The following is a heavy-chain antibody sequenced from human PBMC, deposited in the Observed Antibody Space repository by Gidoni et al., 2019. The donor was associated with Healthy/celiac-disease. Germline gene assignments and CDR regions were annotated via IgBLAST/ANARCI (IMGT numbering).Heavy chain of an antibody. CDR1: GGSISSGSYY. D-gene: IGHD3-22*01. CDR2: IYTSGST. CDR3: ARVGYYDSSGYYTDAFDI. Sequence: VQLQESGPGLVKPSQTLSLTCTVSGGSISSGSYYWSWIRQPAGKGLEWIGRIYTSGSTNYNPSLKSRVTISVDTSKNQFSLKLSSVTAADTAVYYCARVGYYDSSGYYTDAFDIWGQGTMVTVSS. V-gene: IGHV4-61*02. J-gene: IGHJ3*02.